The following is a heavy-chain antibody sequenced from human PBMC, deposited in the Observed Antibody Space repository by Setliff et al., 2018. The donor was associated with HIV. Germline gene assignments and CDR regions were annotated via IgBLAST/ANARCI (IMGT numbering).Heavy chain of an antibody. J-gene: IGHJ6*02. Sequence: PSETLSLTCSVFRGSLSSGGYYWSWIRQHPGKGLEWIGYSYHSGSPSYNPSLKSRTTISVDTSKNEFSLKLSSVTAADTAVYYCARMGAARPLHYYGMDVWGRGTTVTVSS. CDR3: ARMGAARPLHYYGMDV. CDR1: RGSLSSGGYY. CDR2: SYHSGSP. D-gene: IGHD6-6*01. V-gene: IGHV4-31*03.